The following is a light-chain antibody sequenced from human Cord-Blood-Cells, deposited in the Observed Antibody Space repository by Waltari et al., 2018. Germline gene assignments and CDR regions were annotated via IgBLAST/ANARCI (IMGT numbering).Light chain of an antibody. CDR1: TSDVVGYNY. CDR2: DVS. J-gene: IGLJ3*02. CDR3: SSYTSSSTWV. Sequence: QSALTHPASVSGSPGQSITISCTGTTSDVVGYNYVSWYQQHPGKAPKLMIYDVSNRPSGVSNRFSGSKSGNTASLTISGLQAEDEADYYCSSYTSSSTWVFGGGTKLTVL. V-gene: IGLV2-14*01.